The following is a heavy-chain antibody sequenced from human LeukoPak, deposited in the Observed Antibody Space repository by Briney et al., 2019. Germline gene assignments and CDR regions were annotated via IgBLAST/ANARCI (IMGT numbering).Heavy chain of an antibody. Sequence: KPSETLSLTCTVSSGSISSSSYYWGWIRQPPGKGLEWIGYIYYSGSTNYNPSLKSRVTISVDTSKNQFSLKLSSVTAADTAVYYCAGTYYGFWSGYYPHYYYYMDVWGKGTTVTVSS. D-gene: IGHD3-3*01. CDR1: SGSISSSSYY. CDR3: AGTYYGFWSGYYPHYYYYMDV. CDR2: IYYSGST. J-gene: IGHJ6*03. V-gene: IGHV4-61*05.